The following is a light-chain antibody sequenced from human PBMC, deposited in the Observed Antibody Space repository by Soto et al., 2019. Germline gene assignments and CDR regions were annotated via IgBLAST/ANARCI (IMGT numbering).Light chain of an antibody. J-gene: IGLJ1*01. CDR3: NSFTTSSTDV. CDR2: DVT. Sequence: QSVLTQPPSVSGSPGQSVAISYTGTSSEVGSYNRVAWYQQPPGTAPKLIIYDVTNRPSGVPDRFSGSKSGNTASLTISGLQAEDEADYYCNSFTTSSTDVFGTGTKVTVL. V-gene: IGLV2-18*02. CDR1: SSEVGSYNR.